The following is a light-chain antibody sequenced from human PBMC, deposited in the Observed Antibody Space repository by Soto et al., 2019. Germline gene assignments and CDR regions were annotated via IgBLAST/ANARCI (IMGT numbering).Light chain of an antibody. CDR2: RNN. CDR1: SSNIGSNY. CDR3: AAWDDSLGGFYV. J-gene: IGLJ1*01. V-gene: IGLV1-47*01. Sequence: QSVLTQPPSASGTPGQRVTISCSGSSSNIGSNYVYWYQDLPGTAPKLLIYRNNQRPSGVPDRFSGSKSGTSASLAISGLRSQDEADYYCAAWDDSLGGFYVFGTGTKVTAL.